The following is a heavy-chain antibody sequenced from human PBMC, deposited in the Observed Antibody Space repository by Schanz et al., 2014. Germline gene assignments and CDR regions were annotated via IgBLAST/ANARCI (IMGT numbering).Heavy chain of an antibody. CDR2: ISYHGSER. V-gene: IGHV3-30*18. D-gene: IGHD6-13*01. Sequence: QVQLVESGGGVVQPGRSLRLSCAGSGFSFSDYGMHWVRQAPGRGLEWVAVISYHGSERYYADSVKGRFTISRDNSKNTLYLQMNSLRTEDTAVYCCAKERIAAAWTFDYGGQGTLVTVSS. J-gene: IGHJ4*02. CDR3: AKERIAAAWTFDY. CDR1: GFSFSDYG.